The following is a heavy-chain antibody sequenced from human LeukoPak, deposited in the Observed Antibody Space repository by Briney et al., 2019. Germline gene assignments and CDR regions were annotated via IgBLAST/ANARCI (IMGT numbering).Heavy chain of an antibody. CDR1: GFTFSSSG. CDR2: IRYDGSNK. Sequence: GGSLRLSRAASGFTFSSSGMHWVRQAPGKGLEWVAFIRYDGSNKYYADSVKGRFTISRDNSKNTLYLQMNSLRAEDTAVYYCAKDRWSKSSGWLPFDYWGQGTLVTVSS. J-gene: IGHJ4*02. D-gene: IGHD6-19*01. CDR3: AKDRWSKSSGWLPFDY. V-gene: IGHV3-30*02.